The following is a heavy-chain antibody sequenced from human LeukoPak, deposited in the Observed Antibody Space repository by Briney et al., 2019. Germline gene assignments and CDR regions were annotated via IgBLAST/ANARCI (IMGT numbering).Heavy chain of an antibody. CDR1: GGSVSSGSYY. J-gene: IGHJ6*02. Sequence: SETLSLTCTVSGGSVSSGSYYWSWIRQTPGKGLEWIGEIYPSGSTNYNPSLKSRVTISVDKSKNQYSLNLSSVTAADTAVYYCARDPPRGYGLDVWGPGITVTVS. V-gene: IGHV4-61*01. CDR2: IYPSGST. CDR3: ARDPPRGYGLDV.